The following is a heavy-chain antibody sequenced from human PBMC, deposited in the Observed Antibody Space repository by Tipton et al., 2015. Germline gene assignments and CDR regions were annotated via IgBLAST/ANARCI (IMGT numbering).Heavy chain of an antibody. V-gene: IGHV4-61*01. J-gene: IGHJ5*02. CDR2: IHYTRST. CDR3: ATVEYNSLSLSYKGFDP. CDR1: GGSVSSGSYY. D-gene: IGHD5-24*01. Sequence: TLSLTCTVSGGSVSSGSYYWSWIRQPPGKGLEWIGYIHYTRSTNYNPSLKSRVTISIDMSKNQFSLSLRSVTAADTAVYYCATVEYNSLSLSYKGFDPWGQGTLVTVSS.